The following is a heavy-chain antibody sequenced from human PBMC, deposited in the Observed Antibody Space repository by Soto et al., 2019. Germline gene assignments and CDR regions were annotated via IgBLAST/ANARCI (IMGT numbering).Heavy chain of an antibody. CDR3: XXXXXXXXXXYGE. J-gene: IGHJ4*02. D-gene: IGHD3-10*01. Sequence: QVHLVQSGAEVKKPGASVKVSCKASGNTFINYGVSWVRQAPGQGLEWMGWLSPHKDNTNYAQNFQGRVTMTTDTXXXXXXXXXXXXXXXXXXXXXXXXXXXXXXXXYGEWGQGTLVTVSS. CDR1: GNTFINYG. V-gene: IGHV1-18*01. CDR2: LSPHKDNT.